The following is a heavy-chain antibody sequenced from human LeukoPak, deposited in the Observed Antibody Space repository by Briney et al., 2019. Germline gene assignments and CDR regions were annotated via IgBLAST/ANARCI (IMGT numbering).Heavy chain of an antibody. V-gene: IGHV3-66*01. CDR3: ARRAVAATYFDY. J-gene: IGHJ4*02. Sequence: GGSLRLSCAASGFTVSTIYMSWVRQAPGKGLEWVSVVYSGGSTYYADSVKGRFTISRDNAKNSLFLQMDSLRDEDTAVYYCARRAVAATYFDYWGQGILVTVSS. CDR2: VYSGGST. D-gene: IGHD6-19*01. CDR1: GFTVSTIY.